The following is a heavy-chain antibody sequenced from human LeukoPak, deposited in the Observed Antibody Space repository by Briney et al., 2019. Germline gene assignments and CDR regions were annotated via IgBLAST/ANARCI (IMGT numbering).Heavy chain of an antibody. CDR2: IYYSGGT. CDR1: GGSIGNYY. CDR3: ARHVAPDMDYFDY. D-gene: IGHD2-15*01. J-gene: IGHJ4*02. Sequence: PSETLSLTCTVSGGSIGNYYWTWIRQSPGKGLEWIGYIYYSGGTNYNRSLKSRVTLSIDTSKNQFSLKMRSVTAADTAVYYCARHVAPDMDYFDYWGQGTLVTVSS. V-gene: IGHV4-59*08.